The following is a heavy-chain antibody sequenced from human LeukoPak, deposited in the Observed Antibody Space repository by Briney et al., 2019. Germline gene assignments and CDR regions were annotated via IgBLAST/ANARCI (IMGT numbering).Heavy chain of an antibody. CDR3: ARHVFRVSSSWYWFDP. V-gene: IGHV4-34*01. Sequence: PSETLSLTCAVYGGSFSGYYWSWIRQPPGKGLEWIGEINHSGSTNYNPSLKSRVTISVDTSKNQFSLKLSSVTAADTAVYYCARHVFRVSSSWYWFDPWGQGTLVTVSS. CDR2: INHSGST. J-gene: IGHJ5*02. D-gene: IGHD6-13*01. CDR1: GGSFSGYY.